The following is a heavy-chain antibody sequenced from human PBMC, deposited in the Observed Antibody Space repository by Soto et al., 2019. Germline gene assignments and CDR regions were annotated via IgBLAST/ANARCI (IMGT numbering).Heavy chain of an antibody. Sequence: SETLSLTCTVSGVSISNSSCYWGWIRRPPGKGLEWIGTIYYSGITYYNPSLKSRVTISVDTSKNQFSLKLTSVTAADTAVYYCARHGSNWGQGTLVTVSS. CDR1: GVSISNSSCY. CDR2: IYYSGIT. V-gene: IGHV4-39*01. J-gene: IGHJ4*02. CDR3: ARHGSN.